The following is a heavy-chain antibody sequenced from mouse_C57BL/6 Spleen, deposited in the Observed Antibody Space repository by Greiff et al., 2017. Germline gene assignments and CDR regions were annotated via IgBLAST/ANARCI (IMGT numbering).Heavy chain of an antibody. J-gene: IGHJ2*01. D-gene: IGHD1-1*01. CDR3: ARAATVVLDY. Sequence: QVHVKQSGAELARPGASVKLSCKASGYTFTSYGISWVKQRTGQGLEWIGEIYPRSGNTYYNEKFRGKATLTADKSSSTAYMELRSLTSEDSAVYFCARAATVVLDYWGQGTTLTVSS. CDR1: GYTFTSYG. V-gene: IGHV1-81*01. CDR2: IYPRSGNT.